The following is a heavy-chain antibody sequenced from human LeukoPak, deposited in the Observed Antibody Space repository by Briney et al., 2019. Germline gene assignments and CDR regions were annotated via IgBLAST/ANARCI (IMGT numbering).Heavy chain of an antibody. CDR1: GFTFSSYW. J-gene: IGHJ4*02. V-gene: IGHV3-74*01. CDR3: ARSLPYGTTWYGRSDF. D-gene: IGHD6-13*01. Sequence: GGSLRLSCAASGFTFSSYWMHWVRQAPGKGLVWVSRINSDGSSTSYADSVKGRFTISRDNAKNSLYLQMNSLRAEDTAIYYCARSLPYGTTWYGRSDFWGQGTLVTVSS. CDR2: INSDGSST.